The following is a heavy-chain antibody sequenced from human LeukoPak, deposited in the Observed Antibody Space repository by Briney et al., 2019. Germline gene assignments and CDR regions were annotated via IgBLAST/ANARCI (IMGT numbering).Heavy chain of an antibody. CDR2: IIPIFGTA. J-gene: IGHJ4*02. Sequence: ASVKVSCKASGYTFTGYYMHWVRQAPGQGLEWMGRIIPIFGTANYAQKFQGRVTITTDESTSTAYMELSSLRSEDTAVYYCARDREDYYDSSGYYYGYYWGQGTLVTVSS. CDR1: GYTFTGYY. D-gene: IGHD3-22*01. CDR3: ARDREDYYDSSGYYYGYY. V-gene: IGHV1-69*05.